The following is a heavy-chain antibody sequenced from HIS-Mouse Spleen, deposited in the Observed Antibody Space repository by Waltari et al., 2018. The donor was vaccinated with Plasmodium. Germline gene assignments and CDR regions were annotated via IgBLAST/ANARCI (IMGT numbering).Heavy chain of an antibody. CDR2: ISYDGSNK. Sequence: QVQLVESGGGVVQPGRSLRLSCAASGFTFSTYGMHWVRQAPGKGLEWVAVISYDGSNKYYADAVKGRFTISRDNSKNTLYLQMNSLRAEDTAVYYCAKDRRSSSWYVDYWGQGTLVTVYS. CDR3: AKDRRSSSWYVDY. D-gene: IGHD6-13*01. J-gene: IGHJ4*02. CDR1: GFTFSTYG. V-gene: IGHV3-30*18.